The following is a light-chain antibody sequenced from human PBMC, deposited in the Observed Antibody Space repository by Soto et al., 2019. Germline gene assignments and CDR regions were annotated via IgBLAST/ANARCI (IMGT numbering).Light chain of an antibody. V-gene: IGKV3-15*01. J-gene: IGKJ4*01. Sequence: IVTKQSPATLSVSPGGRAPLSCRASQSVSSNLAWYQQQPGQAPSLLIYGASTRATGIPARFSGSGSGTESTLTISSLQSEDFAVDYCQQYNNWLTFGGGTKVAIK. CDR3: QQYNNWLT. CDR1: QSVSSN. CDR2: GAS.